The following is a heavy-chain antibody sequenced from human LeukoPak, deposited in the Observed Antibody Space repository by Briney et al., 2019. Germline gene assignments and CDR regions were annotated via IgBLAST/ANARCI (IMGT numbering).Heavy chain of an antibody. V-gene: IGHV4-4*07. CDR2: FYVSGST. CDR3: ARTSGNFFDY. CDR1: GGSFREHY. Sequence: SETLSLTCTVSGGSFREHYWSWIRQFAGKGLDWIGRFYVSGSTKYNPSLKSRVTMSVDTSKNQFSLKLTSVTAADTAVYYCARTSGNFFDYWGRGILLTVSS. D-gene: IGHD1-26*01. J-gene: IGHJ4*02.